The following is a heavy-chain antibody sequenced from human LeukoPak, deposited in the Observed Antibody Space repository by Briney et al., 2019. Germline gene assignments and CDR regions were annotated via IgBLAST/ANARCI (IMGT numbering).Heavy chain of an antibody. CDR3: ARRAGDSVTKRAFDF. CDR1: GYSFTTNW. D-gene: IGHD4-17*01. CDR2: IYPGDSDI. J-gene: IGHJ3*01. V-gene: IGHV5-51*01. Sequence: GESLKISCKGSGYSFTTNWIGWVRQLPGKGLEWMGIIYPGDSDIRYNPSFQGQVTISADKSISTPYLQWRSLKASDTAMYYCARRAGDSVTKRAFDFWGQGRMVTVSS.